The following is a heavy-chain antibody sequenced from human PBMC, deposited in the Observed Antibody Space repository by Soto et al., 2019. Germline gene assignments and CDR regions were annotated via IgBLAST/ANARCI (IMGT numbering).Heavy chain of an antibody. CDR2: ISGSGGST. V-gene: IGHV3-23*01. J-gene: IGHJ4*02. D-gene: IGHD6-6*01. CDR1: GFTFSSYA. CDR3: AKGYSSSPRGFDY. Sequence: PGGSLRLSCAASGFTFSSYAMSWVRQAPGKGLEWVSAISGSGGSTYYADSVKGRFTISRDNSKNTLYLQVNSLRAEDTAVYYCAKGYSSSPRGFDYWGQGTLVTVSS.